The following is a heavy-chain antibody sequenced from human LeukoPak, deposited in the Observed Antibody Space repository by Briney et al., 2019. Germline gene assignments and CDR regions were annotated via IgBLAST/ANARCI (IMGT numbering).Heavy chain of an antibody. D-gene: IGHD3-22*01. V-gene: IGHV1-18*01. J-gene: IGHJ3*02. CDR1: GYTFTSYG. Sequence: ASVKVSCKASGYTFTSYGISWVRQAPGQGLEWMGWISAYNGNTNYAQKLQGRVTMTTDTSTSTAYMELRSLRSDDTAVYYCAREKYYYDSSGHFALDAFDIWGQGTMVTVSS. CDR2: ISAYNGNT. CDR3: AREKYYYDSSGHFALDAFDI.